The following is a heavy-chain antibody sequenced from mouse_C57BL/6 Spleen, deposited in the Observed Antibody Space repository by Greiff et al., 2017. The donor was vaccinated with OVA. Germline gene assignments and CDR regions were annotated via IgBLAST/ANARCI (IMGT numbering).Heavy chain of an antibody. CDR3: ARGPSTGSVDY. Sequence: QVQLQQSGAELVKPGASVKMSCKASGYTFTSYWITWVKQRPGQGLEWIGDIYPGSGSTNYNEKFKSKATLTVDTSSSTAYMQLSSLTSEDAAVYYCARGPSTGSVDYWGKGTTLTVSS. J-gene: IGHJ2*01. V-gene: IGHV1-55*01. CDR1: GYTFTSYW. CDR2: IYPGSGST.